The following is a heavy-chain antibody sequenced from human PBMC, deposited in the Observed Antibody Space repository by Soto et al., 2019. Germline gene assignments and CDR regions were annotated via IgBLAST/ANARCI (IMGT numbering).Heavy chain of an antibody. J-gene: IGHJ6*03. CDR3: ARQYDSASGPDDYYYYYYMDV. Sequence: QVQLQESGPGLVKPSETLSLTCTVSGGSISSYYWSWIRQPPGKGLEWIGYIYYSGSTNYNPSLKSRVTISVDTTKTQFSPKLSCVTGADTAVYYGARQYDSASGPDDYYYYYYMDVWGKGTTVTVSS. D-gene: IGHD6-6*01. CDR2: IYYSGST. CDR1: GGSISSYY. V-gene: IGHV4-59*01.